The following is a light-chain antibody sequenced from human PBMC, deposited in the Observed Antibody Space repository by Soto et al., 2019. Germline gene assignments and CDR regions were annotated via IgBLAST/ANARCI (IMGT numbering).Light chain of an antibody. CDR1: SSNIGSNT. CDR2: SNN. Sequence: QSVLTQPPSASGTPGQRVTISCSGSSSNIGSNTVTWYQQFPGTAPKILIYSNNQQPSGVPDRLSGSKSGTSASLAISGLQSEDEADYYCAVWDDTLSGVVFGGGTKLTVL. V-gene: IGLV1-44*01. CDR3: AVWDDTLSGVV. J-gene: IGLJ3*02.